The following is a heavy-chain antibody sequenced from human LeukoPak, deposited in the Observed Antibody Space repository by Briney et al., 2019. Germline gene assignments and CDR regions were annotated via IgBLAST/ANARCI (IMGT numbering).Heavy chain of an antibody. Sequence: GGSLRLSCVASGFTFANSVLTWVRQAPGKGLEWVSGISETYGTTYYADSVKGRFTISRDKSRDTVSLQMNSLRAEDTAVYYCTSYCGPASCYSGFDNWGQGTLVNVSS. J-gene: IGHJ4*02. CDR3: TSYCGPASCYSGFDN. V-gene: IGHV3-23*01. D-gene: IGHD2-21*01. CDR2: ISETYGTT. CDR1: GFTFANSV.